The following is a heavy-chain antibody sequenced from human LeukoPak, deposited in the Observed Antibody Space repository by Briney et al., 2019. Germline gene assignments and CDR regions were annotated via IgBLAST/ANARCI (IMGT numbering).Heavy chain of an antibody. V-gene: IGHV3-7*01. J-gene: IGHJ6*03. Sequence: GGSLRLSCAASGFTFSSYWMSWVRRAPGKGLEWVANIKQDGSEKYYVDSVKGRFTISRDNAKNSLYLQMNSLRAEDTAAYYCAREYGQYYYYYMDVWGKGTTVTVSS. D-gene: IGHD4-17*01. CDR2: IKQDGSEK. CDR3: AREYGQYYYYYMDV. CDR1: GFTFSSYW.